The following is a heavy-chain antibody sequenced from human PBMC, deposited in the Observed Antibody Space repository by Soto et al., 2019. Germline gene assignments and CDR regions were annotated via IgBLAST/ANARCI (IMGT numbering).Heavy chain of an antibody. D-gene: IGHD3-10*01. J-gene: IGHJ5*02. Sequence: PGGSLRLSCAASGFTFGTTDMSWVRQAPGEGLEWVSTIDGSGGITHYADSVKGRFTISRDNSRNTVYLQMNSLRGDDTALYYCVKNSGWFNTWGQGALVTVSS. CDR3: VKNSGWFNT. CDR1: GFTFGTTD. CDR2: IDGSGGIT. V-gene: IGHV3-23*01.